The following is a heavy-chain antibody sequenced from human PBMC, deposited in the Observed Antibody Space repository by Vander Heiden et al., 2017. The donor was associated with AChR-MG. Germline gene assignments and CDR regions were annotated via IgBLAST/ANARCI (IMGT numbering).Heavy chain of an antibody. CDR3: ARGAQYCSGGSCYSEDFDY. D-gene: IGHD2-15*01. Sequence: HVQLVQSGAEVKKPGASVKVPCTASGYPFTSYGISWVRQAPGQGLEWRGWISAYKGNTNYAQKLQGRVTMTTDTSTSTAYMELRSLRSDDTAVYYCARGAQYCSGGSCYSEDFDYWGQGTLVTVSS. V-gene: IGHV1-18*01. CDR2: ISAYKGNT. CDR1: GYPFTSYG. J-gene: IGHJ4*02.